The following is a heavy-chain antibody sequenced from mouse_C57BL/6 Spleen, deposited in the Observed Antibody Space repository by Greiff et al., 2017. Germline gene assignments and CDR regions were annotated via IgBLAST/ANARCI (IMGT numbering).Heavy chain of an antibody. CDR3: ARGGLRRWVYFDY. Sequence: EVQLVESGPGMVKPSQSLSLTCTVTGYSITSGYDWHWIRHFPGNKLEWMGYISYSGSTNYNPSLKSRISITHDTSKNHFFLKLNSVTTEDTATYYCARGGLRRWVYFDYWGQGTTLTVSS. CDR1: GYSITSGYD. V-gene: IGHV3-1*01. CDR2: ISYSGST. J-gene: IGHJ2*01. D-gene: IGHD2-4*01.